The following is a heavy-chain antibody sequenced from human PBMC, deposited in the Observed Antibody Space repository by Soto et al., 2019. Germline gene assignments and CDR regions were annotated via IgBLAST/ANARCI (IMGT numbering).Heavy chain of an antibody. CDR2: ISYDGSNK. CDR1: GFTFSSSG. J-gene: IGHJ3*02. CDR3: SRDLGHGGRGAFDI. Sequence: QVQLVESRGGVVQPGRSLRLYCAASGFTFSSSGMHWVRKAPGKGLEWVAVISYDGSNKYYADSVKGRFTISRDNSKNTMYLQMNRLRAEDTAVYYCSRDLGHGGRGAFDIWGQGTMVTVSS. V-gene: IGHV3-30*03. D-gene: IGHD7-27*01.